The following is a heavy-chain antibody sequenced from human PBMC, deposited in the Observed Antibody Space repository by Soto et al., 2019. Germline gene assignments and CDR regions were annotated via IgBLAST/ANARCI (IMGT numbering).Heavy chain of an antibody. J-gene: IGHJ4*02. CDR3: NRAGIVTTPYYFDY. CDR1: GFTFSDHY. V-gene: IGHV3-72*01. Sequence: EVQLVESGGGLVQPGGSLRLSCAASGFTFSDHYMDWVRQAPGKGLEWVGRIRNKANSYTTEYAASVKGRFTISRDDSKNSLYLQMNSLKTEDTAVYYCNRAGIVTTPYYFDYWGQGTLVTVSS. CDR2: IRNKANSYTT. D-gene: IGHD5-12*01.